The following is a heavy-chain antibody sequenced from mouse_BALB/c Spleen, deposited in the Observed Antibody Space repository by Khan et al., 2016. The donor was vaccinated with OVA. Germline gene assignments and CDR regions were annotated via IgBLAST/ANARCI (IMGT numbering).Heavy chain of an antibody. Sequence: EVQLQESGGGLVKPGGSLKLSCEVSGFAFNSYDMSWVRQTPEKRLEWVATISSTGTYTYYPDSVKGRFTISRDTARNTLYLQISSLRSEDTALYYCTRPSYYGNPWFTYWGQGTLVTVSA. CDR2: ISSTGTYT. J-gene: IGHJ3*01. V-gene: IGHV5-9*02. CDR3: TRPSYYGNPWFTY. D-gene: IGHD2-10*01. CDR1: GFAFNSYD.